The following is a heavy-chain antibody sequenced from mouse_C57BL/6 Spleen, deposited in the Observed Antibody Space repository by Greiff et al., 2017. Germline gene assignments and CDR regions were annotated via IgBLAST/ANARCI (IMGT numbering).Heavy chain of an antibody. Sequence: QVQLQQPGAELVMPGASVKLSCKASGYTFTSYWMHWVKQRPGQGLEWIGEIDPSDSYTNYKQKFKGKSTLTVDKSSSTAYMQLSSLTSEDSAVYYCARGGFYGSSHWYFDVWGTGTTVTVSS. CDR2: IDPSDSYT. D-gene: IGHD1-1*01. CDR1: GYTFTSYW. V-gene: IGHV1-69*01. J-gene: IGHJ1*03. CDR3: ARGGFYGSSHWYFDV.